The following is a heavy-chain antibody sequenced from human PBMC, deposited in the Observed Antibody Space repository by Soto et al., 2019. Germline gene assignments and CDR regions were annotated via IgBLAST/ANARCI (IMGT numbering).Heavy chain of an antibody. CDR2: INTDGSTT. CDR1: GFTFSSYW. V-gene: IGHV3-74*01. CDR3: ARGASGNYYLDY. J-gene: IGHJ4*02. D-gene: IGHD3-10*01. Sequence: EVQLVESGGNLVQPGGSLRLSCAASGFTFSSYWIHWVRQPPGKGLLWVSRINTDGSTTNYADSVKGRFTISRDNAKNTLYLHMNSLRAEDTAVYYCARGASGNYYLDYWGQGALVTISS.